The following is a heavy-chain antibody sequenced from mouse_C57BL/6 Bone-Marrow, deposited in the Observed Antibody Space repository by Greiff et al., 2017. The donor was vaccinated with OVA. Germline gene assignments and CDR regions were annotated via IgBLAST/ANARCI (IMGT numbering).Heavy chain of an antibody. CDR3: TTYAHWYYGV. Sequence: QVQLQQSGAELVRPGASVTLSCKASGYTFTDYEMPWVKQTPVHGLEWIGAIDPETGGTAYNQKFKGKAILTADKSSSTAYMELRSLTSEDSAVYYCTTYAHWYYGVWDTGTTVTVSS. CDR2: IDPETGGT. CDR1: GYTFTDYE. D-gene: IGHD2-10*02. V-gene: IGHV1-15*01. J-gene: IGHJ1*03.